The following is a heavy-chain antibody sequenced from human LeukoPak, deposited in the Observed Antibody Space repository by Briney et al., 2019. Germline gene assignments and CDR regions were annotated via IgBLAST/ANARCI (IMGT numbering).Heavy chain of an antibody. V-gene: IGHV3-9*01. D-gene: IGHD6-13*01. CDR1: EFTFDDYA. CDR2: ISWNSGSI. Sequence: GRSLRLSCAASEFTFDDYAMHWVRQAPGKGLEWVSGISWNSGSIGYADSVKGRFTISRDNSKNTLYLQMNSLRAEDTAVYYCAKDPQRRIAAAGTRNWFDPWGQGTLVTVSS. CDR3: AKDPQRRIAAAGTRNWFDP. J-gene: IGHJ5*02.